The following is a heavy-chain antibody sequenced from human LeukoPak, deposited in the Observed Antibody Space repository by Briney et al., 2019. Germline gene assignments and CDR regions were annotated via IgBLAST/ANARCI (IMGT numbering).Heavy chain of an antibody. CDR1: GFTFSNYA. CDR2: ISDSGSST. CDR3: ARAMVRGVIPY. D-gene: IGHD3-10*01. Sequence: GGSLRLSCAASGFTFSNYAMSWVRQAPGRGLECVSSISDSGSSTYYADIVKGRFTISRDNSRNIMNLQTDSLRPEDTALYYCARAMVRGVIPYWGQGTLVTVSS. J-gene: IGHJ4*02. V-gene: IGHV3-23*01.